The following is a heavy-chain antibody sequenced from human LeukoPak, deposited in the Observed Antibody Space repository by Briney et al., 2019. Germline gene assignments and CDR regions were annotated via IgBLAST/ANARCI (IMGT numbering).Heavy chain of an antibody. CDR1: GYTFTGYY. Sequence: GASVKVSCKASGYTFTGYYMHWVRQAPGQGLEWMGWINPNSGGTNYAQKFQGRVTMTRDTSISTAYMELSRLRSDDTAVYYCARSNNCTYGVCSVVSIYYGMDFWGQGTTVTVSS. J-gene: IGHJ6*02. V-gene: IGHV1-2*02. CDR3: ARSNNCTYGVCSVVSIYYGMDF. CDR2: INPNSGGT. D-gene: IGHD2-8*01.